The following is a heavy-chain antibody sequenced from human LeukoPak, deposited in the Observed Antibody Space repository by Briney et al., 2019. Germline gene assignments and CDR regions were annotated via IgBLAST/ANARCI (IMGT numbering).Heavy chain of an antibody. CDR3: ARHKEFCSSNSCYSPWFDP. Sequence: SETLSLTCTVSGGSTRSYYWSWIRQPPGKGLEWIGNIHYSGSTNYNPSLKSRVTISVDTSKNQFFLKLNSVTAADTAVYYCARHKEFCSSNSCYSPWFDPWGQGTLVTVSS. D-gene: IGHD2-2*02. J-gene: IGHJ5*02. CDR2: IHYSGST. V-gene: IGHV4-59*08. CDR1: GGSTRSYY.